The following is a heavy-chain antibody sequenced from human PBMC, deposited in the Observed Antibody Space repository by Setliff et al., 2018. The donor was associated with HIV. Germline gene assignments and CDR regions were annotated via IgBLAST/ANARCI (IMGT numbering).Heavy chain of an antibody. CDR3: ARHSDFWSEDAFDI. D-gene: IGHD3-3*01. V-gene: IGHV4-61*02. CDR1: GDSISNANYC. CDR2: VYTSGLT. J-gene: IGHJ3*02. Sequence: SETLSLTCTVSGDSISNANYCWTWIRQPAGKGLEWIGRVYTSGLTNYNPSLKSRVTRLVDPSKNQFSLRLSSGPAADTAVYYCARHSDFWSEDAFDIWGQGTMVTVSS.